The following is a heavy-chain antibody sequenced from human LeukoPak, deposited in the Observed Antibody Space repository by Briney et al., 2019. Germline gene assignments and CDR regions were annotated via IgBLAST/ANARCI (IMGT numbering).Heavy chain of an antibody. CDR3: ASEGLVATTLDY. CDR1: GFTFSSYW. J-gene: IGHJ4*02. Sequence: GGSLRLSCAASGFTFSSYWMSWVRQAPGKGLEWVANIKEDGSEKYYVDSVKGRFTVSRDNAKNSLYLQMNSLRAEDTAVYYCASEGLVATTLDYWGQGTLVTVSS. D-gene: IGHD5-12*01. V-gene: IGHV3-7*01. CDR2: IKEDGSEK.